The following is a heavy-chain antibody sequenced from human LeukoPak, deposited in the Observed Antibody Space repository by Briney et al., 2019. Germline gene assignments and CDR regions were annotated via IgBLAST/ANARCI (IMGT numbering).Heavy chain of an antibody. D-gene: IGHD3-22*01. V-gene: IGHV3-7*03. CDR1: GFTFSSYW. CDR2: IQQDGSEK. J-gene: IGHJ4*02. CDR3: VKDRPNYYGSNGHYYRQNGDY. Sequence: PGGSLRLPCAASGFTFSSYWMTWVRQAPGKGLEWVANIQQDGSEKYYVDSAKGRFTISRDNSRDTLYLQMNSLRAGDTAIYYCVKDRPNYYGSNGHYYRQNGDYWGQGTLVAVSS.